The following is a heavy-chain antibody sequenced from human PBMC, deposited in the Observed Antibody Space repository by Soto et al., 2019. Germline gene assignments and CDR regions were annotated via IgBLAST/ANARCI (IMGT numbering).Heavy chain of an antibody. CDR3: ARIIVVVTALDS. Sequence: QVQLVQSGAEEKKPGASVKVSCKASGYTFTSYAMHWVRQAPGQRLEWMGWINTGNGNTKYSQKFQGRVTITRDTSASTAYMELRSLRSEDTAVYYWARIIVVVTALDSWGQGTLVTVS. CDR2: INTGNGNT. J-gene: IGHJ4*02. V-gene: IGHV1-3*04. D-gene: IGHD2-21*02. CDR1: GYTFTSYA.